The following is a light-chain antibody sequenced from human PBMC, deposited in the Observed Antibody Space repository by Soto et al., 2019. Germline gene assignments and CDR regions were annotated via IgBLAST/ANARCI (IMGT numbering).Light chain of an antibody. V-gene: IGKV1-39*01. CDR3: HQSYTTPLT. Sequence: DIQMTPSPSSLSASVGDRVTITCRATQHISGYLKWYQQKPGKAPELLLYAASYLGNGVPSRFSGSGSGTSLTLPTSSLQPPDLATYYCHQSYTTPLTFGGGTKVDIK. CDR1: QHISGY. CDR2: AAS. J-gene: IGKJ4*01.